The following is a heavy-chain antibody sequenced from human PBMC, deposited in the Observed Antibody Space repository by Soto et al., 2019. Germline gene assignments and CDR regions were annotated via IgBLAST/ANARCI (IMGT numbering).Heavy chain of an antibody. D-gene: IGHD2-2*01. V-gene: IGHV4-59*01. CDR2: IYYSGST. CDR3: ARHPAADGGPIFAY. CDR1: GGSISSYY. J-gene: IGHJ4*02. Sequence: QVQLQESGPGLVKPSETLSLTCTVSGGSISSYYWSWIRQPPGKGLEWIGYIYYSGSTNYNPSLSSRVTIAVDTSKNQFSLKLSPVTAADTAVYYCARHPAADGGPIFAYWGQGTLVTVSS.